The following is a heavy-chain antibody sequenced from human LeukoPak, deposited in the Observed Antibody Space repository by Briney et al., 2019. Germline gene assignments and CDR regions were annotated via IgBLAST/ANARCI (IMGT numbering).Heavy chain of an antibody. D-gene: IGHD7-27*01. V-gene: IGHV3-30*02. CDR3: AKCGLTGDYSNNNGNDAFDM. Sequence: QPGGSLRLLCAASGFIYETCGMLCVRQASGKGLECVALIGKDGTKTYYEDSVKGRFTISRHSAKNTVYLLMTNLISEDPAIYCYAKCGLTGDYSNNNGNDAFDMWGQGT. CDR1: GFIYETCG. J-gene: IGHJ3*02. CDR2: IGKDGTKT.